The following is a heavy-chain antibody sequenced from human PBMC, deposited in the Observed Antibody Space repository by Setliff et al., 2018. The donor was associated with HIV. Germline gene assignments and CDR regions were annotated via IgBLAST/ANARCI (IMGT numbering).Heavy chain of an antibody. CDR1: GASISGINYY. J-gene: IGHJ4*02. D-gene: IGHD6-19*01. V-gene: IGHV4-61*09. CDR3: ARSSSVASDY. CDR2: IKDTGAT. Sequence: SETLSLTCSVSGASISGINYYWTWIRQPAGKGLEWLGHIKDTGATNYSPSLKSRVTMSIDTSNKQFSLKLSSVTAADTAVYYCARSSSVASDYWGPGTLVTVSS.